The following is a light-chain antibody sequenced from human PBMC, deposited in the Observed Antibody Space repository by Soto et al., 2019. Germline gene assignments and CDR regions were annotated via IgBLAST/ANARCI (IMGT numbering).Light chain of an antibody. V-gene: IGLV2-8*01. J-gene: IGLJ2*01. Sequence: QSALTQPPSASGSPGQSVTISCTGTSTYIAEYDYVSWYQQSPGKAPKLVIYEVSKRPSGVPDRFSGSKSGNTASLTVSVLQTEDEAVYFCTSYAGTKNYVVFGGGTKVTVL. CDR1: STYIAEYDY. CDR3: TSYAGTKNYVV. CDR2: EVS.